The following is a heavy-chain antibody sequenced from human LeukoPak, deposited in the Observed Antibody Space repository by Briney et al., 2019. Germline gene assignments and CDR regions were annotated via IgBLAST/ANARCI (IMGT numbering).Heavy chain of an antibody. J-gene: IGHJ6*02. CDR3: ARDGRPDIVVVPAAPYYYYYGMDV. Sequence: GRSLRLSCAASGFTFSSYGMHWVRQAPGKGLEWVAVIWYDGSNKYYADSVKGRFTISRDNSKNTLYLQMNSLRAEDTAVYYCARDGRPDIVVVPAAPYYYYYGMDVWGQGTTVIVSS. CDR1: GFTFSSYG. V-gene: IGHV3-33*01. D-gene: IGHD2-2*01. CDR2: IWYDGSNK.